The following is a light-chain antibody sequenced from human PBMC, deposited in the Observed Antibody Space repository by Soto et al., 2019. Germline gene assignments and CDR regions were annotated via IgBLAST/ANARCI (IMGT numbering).Light chain of an antibody. CDR3: HPRA. CDR2: DAS. J-gene: IGKJ5*01. CDR1: QTISRW. V-gene: IGKV1-5*01. Sequence: DIQLTQTPSTLSASVGDEVTITCRASQTISRWLAWYQQKPGRAPKLLIYDASTLESGVPSRFSGSGSETELTLTISRLQPDDFATYFCHPRAFGQGTRL.